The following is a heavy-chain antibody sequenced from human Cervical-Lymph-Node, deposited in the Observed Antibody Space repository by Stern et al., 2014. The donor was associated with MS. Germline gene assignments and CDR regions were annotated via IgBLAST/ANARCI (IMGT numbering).Heavy chain of an antibody. Sequence: EVQLVESGGGLVPPGGSLRLSCAASGFTFSTYGMSWVRQAPGQGLERVSAIAGSSGRKYYVASVKGRFAISRYNSKNTLYLQMNRLRADDTAVYYCAKENLGGSSWYTVECWGQGTQVTVSS. CDR2: IAGSSGRK. CDR3: AKENLGGSSWYTVEC. D-gene: IGHD6-13*01. CDR1: GFTFSTYG. J-gene: IGHJ4*02. V-gene: IGHV3-23*04.